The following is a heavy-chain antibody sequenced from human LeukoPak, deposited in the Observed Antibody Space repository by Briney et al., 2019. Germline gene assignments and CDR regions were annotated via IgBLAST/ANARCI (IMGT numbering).Heavy chain of an antibody. V-gene: IGHV3-48*03. CDR3: ARDYLDYDILTGYNYYYGMDV. D-gene: IGHD3-9*01. Sequence: GGSLRLSCAASGFTFSSYEMNWVRQAPGKGLEWVSYISSSGSTIYYADSVKGRFTISRDNAKNSLYLRMNSLRAEDTAVYYCARDYLDYDILTGYNYYYGMDVWGKGTTVTVSS. CDR1: GFTFSSYE. CDR2: ISSSGSTI. J-gene: IGHJ6*04.